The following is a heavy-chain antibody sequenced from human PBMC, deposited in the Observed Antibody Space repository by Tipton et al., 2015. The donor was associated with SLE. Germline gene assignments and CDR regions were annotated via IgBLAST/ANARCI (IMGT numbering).Heavy chain of an antibody. CDR1: GDSVSSYQ. CDR3: ARERRIAAADYYYYYMDV. Sequence: GLVKPSETLSLTCTVSGDSVSSYQLSWIRQPPGKGLEWVGYIYYSGSNHYSPSLESRVTISVDMSTNQFSLHLSSVTAADTAIYYCARERRIAAADYYYYYMDVWGKGTTVTVSS. J-gene: IGHJ6*03. CDR2: IYYSGSN. D-gene: IGHD6-13*01. V-gene: IGHV4-59*02.